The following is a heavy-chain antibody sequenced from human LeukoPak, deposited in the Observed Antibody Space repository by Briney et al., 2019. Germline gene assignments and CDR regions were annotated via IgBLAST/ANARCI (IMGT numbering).Heavy chain of an antibody. CDR1: GYSISSGYY. D-gene: IGHD3-10*01. CDR3: ARSDGYGLVGI. V-gene: IGHV4-38-2*02. J-gene: IGHJ3*02. CDR2: IYSSGST. Sequence: SETLSLTCTVSGYSISSGYYWGWIRPPPGKGLEWIGSIYSSGSTYYNPSLKSRVIIIIDTPKNHSSLTLSSVTAADTAVYYCARSDGYGLVGIWGQGTMVTVSS.